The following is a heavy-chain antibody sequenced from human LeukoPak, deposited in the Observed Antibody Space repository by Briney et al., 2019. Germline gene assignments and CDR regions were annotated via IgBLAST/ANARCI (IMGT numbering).Heavy chain of an antibody. CDR3: ARGESIPTMCEY. CDR2: IIPIFGTA. V-gene: IGHV1-69*05. Sequence: WASVKASCTASGGTFSSNAISWVRQAPGPGLEWMGGIIPIFGTANYAQKFQGRVTITTDESTSTAYMELSSLRSEDTAVYYCARGESIPTMCEYWGQGTLVTVSS. D-gene: IGHD2-2*02. CDR1: GGTFSSNA. J-gene: IGHJ4*02.